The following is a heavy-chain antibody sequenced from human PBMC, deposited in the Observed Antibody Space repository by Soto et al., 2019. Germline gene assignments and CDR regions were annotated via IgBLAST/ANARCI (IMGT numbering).Heavy chain of an antibody. V-gene: IGHV1-18*01. CDR1: GYTFTTYG. D-gene: IGHD2-2*01. J-gene: IGHJ4*02. CDR2: INTYTGHT. CDR3: AREYCRTTSCYGADY. Sequence: QVPLAQSGAEVKKPGASVRVSCKASGYTFTTYGISWVRQAPGQGLEWMGWINTYTGHTNYAQRLQGSVTVTTDTSTSTAYMELRSLRSDDTAVYYCAREYCRTTSCYGADYWGQGTLVTVSS.